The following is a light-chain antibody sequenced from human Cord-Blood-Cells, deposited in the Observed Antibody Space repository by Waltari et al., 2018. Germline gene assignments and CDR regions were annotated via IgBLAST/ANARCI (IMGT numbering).Light chain of an antibody. CDR2: AAS. J-gene: IGKJ5*01. CDR1: QGISSY. Sequence: AIRMTQSPSSFSASTGDRVTITCRASQGISSYLAWYQQKPGKAPKLLIYAASTLQSGVRASFSGSGSGTDFTLTLSCLQSEDFATYYCQQYYSYPFVFSAATTF. CDR3: QQYYSYPFVFSAATT. V-gene: IGKV1-8*01.